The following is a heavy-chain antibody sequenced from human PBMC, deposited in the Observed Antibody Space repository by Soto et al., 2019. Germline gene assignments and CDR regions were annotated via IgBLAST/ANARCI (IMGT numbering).Heavy chain of an antibody. Sequence: SETLSLTCTVSGGSISSYYWSWIRQPPGKGLEWIGYIYYSGSTNYNPSLKSRVTISVDTSKNQFSLKLSSATAADTAVYYCARVFLSAPVGDAFDIWGQGTMVTVSS. V-gene: IGHV4-59*01. J-gene: IGHJ3*02. CDR1: GGSISSYY. CDR3: ARVFLSAPVGDAFDI. D-gene: IGHD1-26*01. CDR2: IYYSGST.